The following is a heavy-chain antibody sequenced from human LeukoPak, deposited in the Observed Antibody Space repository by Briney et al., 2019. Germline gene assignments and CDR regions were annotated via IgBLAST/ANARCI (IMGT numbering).Heavy chain of an antibody. CDR3: ARGIDGYKNWFDP. V-gene: IGHV4-61*02. CDR2: IYTSGST. J-gene: IGHJ5*02. Sequence: SETLSLTCTVSGGSISSGSYYWSWIRQPAGKGLEWIGRIYTSGSTNYNPSLKSRVTISVDTSKNQFSLKLSSVTAADTAVYYCARGIDGYKNWFDPWGQGTLVTVSS. D-gene: IGHD5-24*01. CDR1: GGSISSGSYY.